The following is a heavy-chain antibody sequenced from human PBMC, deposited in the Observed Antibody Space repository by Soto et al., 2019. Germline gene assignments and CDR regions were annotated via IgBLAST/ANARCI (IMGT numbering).Heavy chain of an antibody. D-gene: IGHD6-13*01. Sequence: GESLKISCQSSGYTFSNFWIGWVRQLPGKGLGWMGIIYPGDHETRYSPSFHGKVTISADRSINTAYLQWNSLEASDTAFYFCARSPRSSPYFDYWGQGALVTVSS. CDR2: IYPGDHET. CDR1: GYTFSNFW. J-gene: IGHJ4*02. V-gene: IGHV5-51*01. CDR3: ARSPRSSPYFDY.